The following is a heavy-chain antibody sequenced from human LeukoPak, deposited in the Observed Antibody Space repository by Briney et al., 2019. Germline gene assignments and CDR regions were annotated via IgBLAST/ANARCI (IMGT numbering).Heavy chain of an antibody. CDR1: GYTFTGYY. J-gene: IGHJ3*02. D-gene: IGHD6-19*01. CDR3: ARDRSGSGWPDAFDI. V-gene: IGHV1-2*02. Sequence: ASVKVSCKASGYTFTGYYMHWVRQAPGQGLEWMGWINPNSGGTNYAQKFQGRVTMTRDTSISTAYMELSRLRSDDTAVYYCARDRSGSGWPDAFDIWGQGTMVTVSS. CDR2: INPNSGGT.